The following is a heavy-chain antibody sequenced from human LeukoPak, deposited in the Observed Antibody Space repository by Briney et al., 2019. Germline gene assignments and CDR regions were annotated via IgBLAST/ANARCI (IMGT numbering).Heavy chain of an antibody. CDR3: ARGYYDSRGEAFDI. D-gene: IGHD3-22*01. J-gene: IGHJ3*02. V-gene: IGHV4-59*11. CDR2: IYYSGTT. CDR1: GGSIGSHY. Sequence: SETLSLTCTVSGGSIGSHYWSWIRQPPGEGLEWIGYIYYSGTTSYNPSLKSRVTISVDTSKNQFSLKLSSVTAADTAVYYCARGYYDSRGEAFDIWGLGTMVTVPS.